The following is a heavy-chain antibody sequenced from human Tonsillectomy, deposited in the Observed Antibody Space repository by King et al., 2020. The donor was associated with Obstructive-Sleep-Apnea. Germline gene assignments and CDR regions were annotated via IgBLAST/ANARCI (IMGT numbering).Heavy chain of an antibody. CDR2: FCYSGDT. J-gene: IGHJ4*02. CDR1: CGSIGGYC. V-gene: IGHV4-59*01. D-gene: IGHD3-22*01. CDR3: TRDRHKGYDY. Sequence: QLQESGPGLVKPSKTLSLICTVSCGSIGGYCWSWIRQPPGKGLEWIGYFCYSGDTNYHPSLERRATLSVDTSKSQISLKLNSVTAADTAIYYCTRDRHKGYDYWGQGTLVTVSS.